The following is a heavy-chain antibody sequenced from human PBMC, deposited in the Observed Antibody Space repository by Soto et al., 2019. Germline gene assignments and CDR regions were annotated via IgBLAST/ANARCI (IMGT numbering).Heavy chain of an antibody. J-gene: IGHJ4*02. V-gene: IGHV3-23*01. CDR2: ISGSGGST. CDR3: LREARETTVSTHLDY. CDR1: GFTFSSYA. Sequence: GGSLRLSCAASGFTFSSYAISFVRQAPGKGLEWVSSISGSGGSTSDSDSVKGRFTISRDNPKNTLYLQMISLRAEDAAVYYCLREARETTVSTHLDYWSQGTLVTVSS. D-gene: IGHD4-17*01.